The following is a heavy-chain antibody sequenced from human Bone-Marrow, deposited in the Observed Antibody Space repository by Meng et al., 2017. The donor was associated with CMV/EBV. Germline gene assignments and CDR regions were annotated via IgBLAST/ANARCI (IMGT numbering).Heavy chain of an antibody. D-gene: IGHD3-22*01. J-gene: IGHJ4*02. CDR1: FNLSREG. CDR3: AKDSGSTGYYYKYYFES. CDR2: ITTSGGST. Sequence: FNLSREGVGWVRQAPGKGLEWVSVITTSGGSTFYADSVQGRFTMSRDNSKNTLYLEMNSLRAEDTAVYYCAKDSGSTGYYYKYYFESWGQGTLVTVSS. V-gene: IGHV3-23*01.